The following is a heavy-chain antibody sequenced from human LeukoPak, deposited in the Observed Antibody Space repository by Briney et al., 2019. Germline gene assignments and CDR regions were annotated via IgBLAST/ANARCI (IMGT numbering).Heavy chain of an antibody. J-gene: IGHJ4*02. CDR2: VKEDGSEK. CDR3: ARGGTFVSDY. V-gene: IGHV3-7*01. CDR1: GFTFSTFW. D-gene: IGHD1-1*01. Sequence: GGSLRLSCAASGFTFSTFWMSWVRQAPGKGREWVANVKEDGSEKYYVDSMEGRFTVSRDNAKNSLYLQMDSLRAEDTAVYYCARGGTFVSDYWGQGTLVTVSS.